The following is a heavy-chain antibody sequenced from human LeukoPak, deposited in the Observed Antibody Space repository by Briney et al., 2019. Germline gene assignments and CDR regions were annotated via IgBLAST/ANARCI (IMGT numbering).Heavy chain of an antibody. Sequence: ASVKVSCKASGYTFTGYYMHWVRQAPGQGLEWMGGINPNSGGTNYAQKVQGRVTMTRDTSISTAYMELSRLRSDDTAVYYCARGRWSTRNSNWFDPWGQGTLVTVSS. CDR2: INPNSGGT. D-gene: IGHD6-13*01. V-gene: IGHV1-2*02. CDR3: ARGRWSTRNSNWFDP. CDR1: GYTFTGYY. J-gene: IGHJ5*02.